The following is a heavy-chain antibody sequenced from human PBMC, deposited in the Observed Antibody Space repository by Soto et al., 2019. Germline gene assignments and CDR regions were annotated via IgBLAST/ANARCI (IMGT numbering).Heavy chain of an antibody. CDR3: ESYRNTAGWFDP. V-gene: IGHV4-31*03. CDR1: GGSISSGNYF. Sequence: QVQMEESGPGLVKPSQTLSLTCSVSGGSISSGNYFWSWIRHHPGKGLEWIGYINYSGRTYYTASLESRVTISVDTSKNQFSLRVSSVTAAATAVYYYESYRNTAGWFDPWGQGTLVTVSS. D-gene: IGHD3-10*01. CDR2: INYSGRT. J-gene: IGHJ5*02.